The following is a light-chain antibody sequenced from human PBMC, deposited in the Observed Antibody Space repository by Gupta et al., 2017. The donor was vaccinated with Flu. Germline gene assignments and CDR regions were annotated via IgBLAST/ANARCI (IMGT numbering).Light chain of an antibody. CDR3: QQSNNWPPIT. CDR1: QSVRSN. CDR2: EAS. Sequence: EIVMTQSPGTLSVSPGERATLSCRASQSVRSNLAWYQKKPGQAPRLLIYEASTRATGIPARFSGSGSGTEFTLTISSLQSEDFAVYYCQQSNNWPPITFGGGTKVEIK. V-gene: IGKV3-15*01. J-gene: IGKJ4*01.